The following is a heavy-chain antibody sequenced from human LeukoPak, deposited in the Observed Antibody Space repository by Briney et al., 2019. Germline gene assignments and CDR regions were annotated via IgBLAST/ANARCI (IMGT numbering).Heavy chain of an antibody. CDR3: AKRYYDSSSYFDAFEI. CDR2: IRRNGGST. CDR1: GFSFSTYA. Sequence: GGSLSPSCAASGFSFSTYAMSWVRQAPRRGLEWVSGIRRNGGSTYNEDSVKGRFTISRDSSNNTVFLQVNSLRAEDTAVYYFAKRYYDSSSYFDAFEIWGQGTMFTVSS. J-gene: IGHJ3*02. D-gene: IGHD3-22*01. V-gene: IGHV3-23*01.